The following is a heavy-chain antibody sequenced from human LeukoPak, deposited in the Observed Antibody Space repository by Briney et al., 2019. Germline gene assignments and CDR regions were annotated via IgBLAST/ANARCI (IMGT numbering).Heavy chain of an antibody. J-gene: IGHJ4*02. CDR3: VKEAQAQPTTYFAYFNF. Sequence: QTGGSLRLSCSTSGFTFSIYGMHWVRQAPGKGLEWVAVISNDGNNKHYADSVQGRLTVSRDNSKNTLFLQMNSLRDEDTAVYYCVKEAQAQPTTYFAYFNFWGQGTLVTVSS. CDR1: GFTFSIYG. CDR2: ISNDGNNK. D-gene: IGHD1-1*01. V-gene: IGHV3-30*18.